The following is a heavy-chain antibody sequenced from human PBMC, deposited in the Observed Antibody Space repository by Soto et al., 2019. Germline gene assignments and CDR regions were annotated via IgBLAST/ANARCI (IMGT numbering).Heavy chain of an antibody. CDR3: ARDQLEGTWFDP. J-gene: IGHJ5*02. Sequence: LQLQESGSGLMKPSQTLSLTCAVSGGSISSGGYSWKWIRQPPEKGLEWIGYIYHSGYTFYNPSLKSRVTISVDKSKNQFSLKLSSVTAADTAVYYSARDQLEGTWFDPWGQGTLVTVSS. D-gene: IGHD1-1*01. CDR2: IYHSGYT. V-gene: IGHV4-30-2*01. CDR1: GGSISSGGYS.